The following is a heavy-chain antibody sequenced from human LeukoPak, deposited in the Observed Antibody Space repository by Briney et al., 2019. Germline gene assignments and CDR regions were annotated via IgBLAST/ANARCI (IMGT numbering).Heavy chain of an antibody. CDR1: GYTFTSYG. CDR2: ISAYNGNT. J-gene: IGHJ4*02. Sequence: VASVEVSCKASGYTFTSYGISWVRQAPGQGLEWMGWISAYNGNTNYAQKLQGRVTMTTDTSTSTAYMELRSLRSVDTAVYYCARDPNQLFDYWGQGTLVTVSS. D-gene: IGHD1-1*01. V-gene: IGHV1-18*01. CDR3: ARDPNQLFDY.